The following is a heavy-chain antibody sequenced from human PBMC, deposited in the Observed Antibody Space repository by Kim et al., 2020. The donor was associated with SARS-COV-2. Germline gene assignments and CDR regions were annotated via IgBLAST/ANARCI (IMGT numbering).Heavy chain of an antibody. CDR1: GFTVSSNY. CDR3: ARTPNKYSYGLYFDY. Sequence: GGSLRLSCAASGFTVSSNYMSWVRQAPGKGLEWVSVIYSGGSTYYADSVKGRFTISRDNSKNTLYLQMNSLRAEDTAVYYCARTPNKYSYGLYFDYWGQGTLVTVSS. CDR2: IYSGGST. D-gene: IGHD5-18*01. V-gene: IGHV3-53*01. J-gene: IGHJ4*02.